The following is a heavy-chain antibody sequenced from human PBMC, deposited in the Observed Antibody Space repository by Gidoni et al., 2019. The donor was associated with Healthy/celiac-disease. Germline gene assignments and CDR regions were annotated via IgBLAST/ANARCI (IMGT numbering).Heavy chain of an antibody. V-gene: IGHV1-46*01. Sequence: QVQLVQSGAEVKKPGASVKVSCTASGYTFPSYYMHWVRQAPGQGLEWMGIINPSGGSTSYAQKFQGRVTMTRDTSTSTVYMELSSLRSEDTAVYYCARDLGTVTTPYYYGMDVWGQGTTVTVSS. J-gene: IGHJ6*02. CDR3: ARDLGTVTTPYYYGMDV. D-gene: IGHD4-4*01. CDR2: INPSGGST. CDR1: GYTFPSYY.